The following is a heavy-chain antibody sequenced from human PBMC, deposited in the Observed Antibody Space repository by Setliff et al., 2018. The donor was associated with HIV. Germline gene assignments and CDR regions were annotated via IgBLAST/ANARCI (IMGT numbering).Heavy chain of an antibody. J-gene: IGHJ4*02. Sequence: ASVKVSCKASGGTFSSYAISWVRQAPGQGLEWMGGIIPIFGTANYAQKFQGRVTITTDESTSTAYMELSSLRSEDTAVYYCARDRGVIATHPFDYWGQGTLVTVSS. CDR2: IIPIFGTA. D-gene: IGHD6-13*01. CDR3: ARDRGVIATHPFDY. V-gene: IGHV1-69*05. CDR1: GGTFSSYA.